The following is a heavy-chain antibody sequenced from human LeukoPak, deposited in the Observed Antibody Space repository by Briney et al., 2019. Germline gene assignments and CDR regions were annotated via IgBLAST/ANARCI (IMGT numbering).Heavy chain of an antibody. J-gene: IGHJ4*02. CDR3: ARKPIFYDSGRHWYYFDE. Sequence: PSETLSLTCSVSGGSISSSNSYWGWIRQPPGKGLEWIASIYYSGSTYYNPSLKSRVTISVDTSKNQFSLELSSVSAADTAVYFCARKPIFYDSGRHWYYFDEWGQGTLVTVSS. V-gene: IGHV4-39*01. D-gene: IGHD3-10*01. CDR2: IYYSGST. CDR1: GGSISSSNSY.